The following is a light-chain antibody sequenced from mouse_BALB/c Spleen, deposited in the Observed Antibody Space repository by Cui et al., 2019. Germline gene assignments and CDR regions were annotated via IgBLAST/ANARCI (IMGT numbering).Light chain of an antibody. V-gene: IGKV4-55*01. Sequence: QIVLTQSPAIMSAYPGEKVTMTCSASSSVSYMYWYQQKPGSSPRLLIYDTSNLASGVPVRFSGSGSGTSYSLTISRMEAEDAATYYCQQWSSYPPTFGGGTKLEIK. CDR3: QQWSSYPPT. J-gene: IGKJ1*01. CDR2: DTS. CDR1: SSVSY.